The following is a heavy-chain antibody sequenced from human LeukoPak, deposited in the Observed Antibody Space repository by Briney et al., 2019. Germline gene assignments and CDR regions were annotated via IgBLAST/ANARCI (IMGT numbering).Heavy chain of an antibody. Sequence: ASVKVSCKASGYTFTRRYVHWARQATGQGLEWMGWMNPKSGNTGYAQKFQGRVTMTRDTSISTAHRELRSLILEDPAVLYCVRDKRGAAAADDPFDIWGQGTMVTVSS. J-gene: IGHJ3*02. D-gene: IGHD6-13*01. V-gene: IGHV1-8*01. CDR1: GYTFTRRY. CDR3: VRDKRGAAAADDPFDI. CDR2: MNPKSGNT.